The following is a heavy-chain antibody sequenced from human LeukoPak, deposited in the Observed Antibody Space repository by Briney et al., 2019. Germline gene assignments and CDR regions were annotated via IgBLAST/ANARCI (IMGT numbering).Heavy chain of an antibody. J-gene: IGHJ5*02. Sequence: PSETLSLTCTVSGGSISSYYWSWIRQPPGKGLEWIGYIYYSGSTNYNPSLKSRVTISVDTSKNQFSLKLSSVTAADTAVYYCARDLSYYDSSGYYGWFDPWGQGTLVTVSS. CDR1: GGSISSYY. D-gene: IGHD3-22*01. CDR3: ARDLSYYDSSGYYGWFDP. CDR2: IYYSGST. V-gene: IGHV4-59*01.